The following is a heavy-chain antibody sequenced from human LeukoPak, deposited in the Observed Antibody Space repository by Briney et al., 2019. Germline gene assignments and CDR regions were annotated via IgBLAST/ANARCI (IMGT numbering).Heavy chain of an antibody. Sequence: SETLSLTCTVSGGSISSYYWSWIRQSPGKGLEWIGYIHYSGSTNYNPSLKSRVTISVDTSKNQFSLKLSSVTAADTAVYYCARGRGYSGYDYAYWGQGTLVTVSS. V-gene: IGHV4-59*01. CDR3: ARGRGYSGYDYAY. CDR1: GGSISSYY. J-gene: IGHJ4*02. D-gene: IGHD5-12*01. CDR2: IHYSGST.